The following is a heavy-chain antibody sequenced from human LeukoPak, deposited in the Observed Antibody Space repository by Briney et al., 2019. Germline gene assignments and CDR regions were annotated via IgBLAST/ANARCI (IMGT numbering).Heavy chain of an antibody. J-gene: IGHJ6*03. D-gene: IGHD3-10*01. V-gene: IGHV3-74*01. CDR2: INTDGSST. Sequence: GGSLRLSCAASGFTFSSYWMHWVRQPPGKGLVWVSRINTDGSSTNYADSVKGRFTISRDYSKNTLYLQMNSLRAEDTAVYYCAKTGGDSVLYYYYMDVWGKGTTVTVSS. CDR3: AKTGGDSVLYYYYMDV. CDR1: GFTFSSYW.